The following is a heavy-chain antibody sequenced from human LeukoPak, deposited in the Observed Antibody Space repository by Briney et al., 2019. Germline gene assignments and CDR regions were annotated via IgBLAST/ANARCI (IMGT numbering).Heavy chain of an antibody. CDR3: ARAGGYASSWAY. J-gene: IGHJ4*02. CDR1: GFTFDDYA. D-gene: IGHD5-12*01. V-gene: IGHV3-9*01. CDR2: LSGNSGSI. Sequence: GGSLRLSCAASGFTFDDYAMHWVRQAPGKGLEWVSGLSGNSGSIGYADSVKGRFTISRDNAKNSLDLQMNSLRAEDTAVYYCARAGGYASSWAYWGQGTLVTGSS.